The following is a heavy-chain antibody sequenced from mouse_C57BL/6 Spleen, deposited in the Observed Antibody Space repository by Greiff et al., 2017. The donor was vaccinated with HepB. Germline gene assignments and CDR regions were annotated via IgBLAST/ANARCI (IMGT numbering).Heavy chain of an antibody. CDR1: GYTFTSYW. D-gene: IGHD2-2*01. V-gene: IGHV1-61*01. CDR2: IYPSDSET. Sequence: QVQLQQPGAELVRPGSSVKLSCKASGYTFTSYWMEWVKQRPGQGLEWIGNIYPSDSETHYNQKFKDKATLTVDKSSSTAYMQLSSLTSEDSAVYYCATYGYNGYWGQGTTLTVSS. J-gene: IGHJ2*01. CDR3: ATYGYNGY.